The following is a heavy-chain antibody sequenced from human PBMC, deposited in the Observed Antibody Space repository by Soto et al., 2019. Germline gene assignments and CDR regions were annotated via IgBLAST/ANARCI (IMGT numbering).Heavy chain of an antibody. CDR1: GFTFSSYA. Sequence: PGGSLRLSCAASGFTFSSYAMSWVRQAPGKGLEWVSAISGSGGSTYYADSVKGRFTISRDIFKNTLYLQMNSLRAEDTAVYYCAKDRHGPRTDYFDYWGQGTLVTVSS. CDR3: AKDRHGPRTDYFDY. V-gene: IGHV3-23*01. J-gene: IGHJ4*02. CDR2: ISGSGGST.